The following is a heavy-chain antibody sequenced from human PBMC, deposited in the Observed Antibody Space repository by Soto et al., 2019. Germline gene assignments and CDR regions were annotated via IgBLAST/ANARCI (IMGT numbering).Heavy chain of an antibody. D-gene: IGHD3-16*01. CDR2: ISAYNGNT. J-gene: IGHJ5*02. CDR1: GYTFTSYG. CDR3: ARAYYDTKGYSLDP. V-gene: IGHV1-18*01. Sequence: GASVKVSCKASGYTFTSYGISWVRQAPGQGLEWMGWISAYNGNTNYAQKLQGRVTMTTDTSTSTAYMELRRLSSVTAADTAVYYCARAYYDTKGYSLDPWGLGTLVTVSS.